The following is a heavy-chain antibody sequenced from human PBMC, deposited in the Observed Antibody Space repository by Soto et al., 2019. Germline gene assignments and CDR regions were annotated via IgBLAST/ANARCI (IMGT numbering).Heavy chain of an antibody. Sequence: SETLXLTCTVSGGXISSYYWSWVRQPPGKGLEWIGYIYYSGSTNYNPSLKSRVTLSVDTSKNQFSLKLSSVTAADTAVYYCARSLDYCRSNRCYNNYYYVDVWGKGTTVTVSS. CDR2: IYYSGST. D-gene: IGHD2-2*02. CDR3: ARSLDYCRSNRCYNNYYYVDV. V-gene: IGHV4-59*08. J-gene: IGHJ6*03. CDR1: GGXISSYY.